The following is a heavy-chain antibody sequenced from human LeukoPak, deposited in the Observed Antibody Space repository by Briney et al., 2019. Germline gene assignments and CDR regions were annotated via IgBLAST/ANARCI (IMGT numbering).Heavy chain of an antibody. CDR2: INPSGGST. J-gene: IGHJ4*02. D-gene: IGHD2-2*01. CDR3: ARGYIVVVPAAMFFDY. V-gene: IGHV1-46*01. Sequence: GASVKVSCKASGYTFTSYYMHWVRQAPGQGLEWMGIINPSGGSTSYAQKFQGRVTMTRDTSTSTVYMELSSLRSEDTAVYYCARGYIVVVPAAMFFDYWGQGTLVTVSS. CDR1: GYTFTSYY.